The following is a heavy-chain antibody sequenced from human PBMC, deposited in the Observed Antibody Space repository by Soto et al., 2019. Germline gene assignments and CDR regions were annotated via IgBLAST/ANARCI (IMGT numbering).Heavy chain of an antibody. J-gene: IGHJ4*02. CDR1: GFTFSSYA. V-gene: IGHV3-30-3*01. CDR2: ISYDGSNK. CDR3: ARDLHYSGYDRGEY. Sequence: QVQLVESGGGVVQPGRSLRLSCAASGFTFSSYAMHWVRQAPGKGLEWVAVISYDGSNKYYADSVKGRFTISRDNSKNTLYLQMNSLRAEDTSVYDCARDLHYSGYDRGEYWGQGTLVTVSS. D-gene: IGHD5-12*01.